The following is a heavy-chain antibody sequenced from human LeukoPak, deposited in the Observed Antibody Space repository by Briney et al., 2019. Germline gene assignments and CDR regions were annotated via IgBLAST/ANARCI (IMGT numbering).Heavy chain of an antibody. J-gene: IGHJ6*02. CDR1: GFTVSSNY. Sequence: PGGSLRLTCAASGFTVSSNYMSWVRQAPGKGLEWVSVIYSGGSTYYADSVKGRFTISRDNSKNTLYLQMNSLRAEDTAVYYCARRPSGNYYYYGMDVWGQGTTVTVSS. CDR2: IYSGGST. D-gene: IGHD1-26*01. CDR3: ARRPSGNYYYYGMDV. V-gene: IGHV3-53*01.